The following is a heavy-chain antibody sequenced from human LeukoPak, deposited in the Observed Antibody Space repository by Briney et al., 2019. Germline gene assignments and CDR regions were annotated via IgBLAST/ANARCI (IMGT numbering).Heavy chain of an antibody. J-gene: IGHJ5*02. Sequence: PGGSLRLSCAASGFTFSSYSMNWVRQAPGKGLEWVSSISSSSSYIYYADSVKGRFTISRDNAKNSLYLQMNSLRAESTAVYYCARDRDIAAAGPYNWFDPWGQGTLVTVSS. V-gene: IGHV3-21*01. CDR1: GFTFSSYS. CDR2: ISSSSSYI. CDR3: ARDRDIAAAGPYNWFDP. D-gene: IGHD6-13*01.